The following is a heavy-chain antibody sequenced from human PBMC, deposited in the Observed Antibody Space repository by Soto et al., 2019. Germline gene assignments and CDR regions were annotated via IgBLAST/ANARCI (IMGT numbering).Heavy chain of an antibody. Sequence: EVQLVESGGGLVQPGRSPRLSCAASGFTFDDYAMHWVRQAPGKGLEWVSGIRNSGSIGYADSVKGRFTISRDNAKNSLYLQMNSLRAEDTALYYCAKDKTLSGWYAFDYWGQGTLVTVSS. D-gene: IGHD6-19*01. CDR1: GFTFDDYA. CDR2: IRNSGSI. V-gene: IGHV3-9*01. CDR3: AKDKTLSGWYAFDY. J-gene: IGHJ4*02.